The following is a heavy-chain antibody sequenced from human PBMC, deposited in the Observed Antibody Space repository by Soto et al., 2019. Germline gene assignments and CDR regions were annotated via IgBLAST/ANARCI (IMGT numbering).Heavy chain of an antibody. CDR2: ISGSGGST. CDR3: AKDLGSGYYCGDAFDI. D-gene: IGHD3-22*01. Sequence: PSVSLRLSLASSACPFSSYLRSWVRQAPGKGLEWVSAISGSGGSTYYADSVKGRFTISRDNSKNTLYLQMNSLRAEDTAVYYCAKDLGSGYYCGDAFDIWGQGTMVTVS. J-gene: IGHJ3*02. V-gene: IGHV3-23*01. CDR1: ACPFSSYL.